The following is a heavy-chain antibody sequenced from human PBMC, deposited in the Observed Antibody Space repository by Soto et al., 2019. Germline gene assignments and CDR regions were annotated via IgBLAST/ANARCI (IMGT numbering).Heavy chain of an antibody. J-gene: IGHJ6*02. V-gene: IGHV1-69*01. CDR2: IIPIFGTA. CDR1: GGTFSSYA. CDR3: ARDSGGTTVAFGMDV. D-gene: IGHD4-17*01. Sequence: QVQLVQSGAEVKKPGSSVKVSCKASGGTFSSYAISWVRQAPGQGLEWMGGIIPIFGTANYAEKFQGRVTSTAAESTSTAYMELSRLRSEDTAVYYCARDSGGTTVAFGMDVWGQGTTVTVSS.